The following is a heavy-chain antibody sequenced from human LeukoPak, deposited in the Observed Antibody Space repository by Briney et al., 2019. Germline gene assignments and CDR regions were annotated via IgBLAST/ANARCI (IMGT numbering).Heavy chain of an antibody. Sequence: GGSLRLSCAASGFTFDDYAMHWVRQAPGKGLERVSGISWNSGSIGYADSVKGRFTISRDNAKNSLYLQMNSLRAEDMALYYCEKGTTVSLYYYFDYWGQGTLVTVSS. J-gene: IGHJ4*02. CDR2: ISWNSGSI. CDR3: EKGTTVSLYYYFDY. D-gene: IGHD4-17*01. CDR1: GFTFDDYA. V-gene: IGHV3-9*03.